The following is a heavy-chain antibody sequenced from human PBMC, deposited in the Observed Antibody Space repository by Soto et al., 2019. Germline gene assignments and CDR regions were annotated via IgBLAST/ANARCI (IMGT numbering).Heavy chain of an antibody. J-gene: IGHJ3*02. CDR2: ISYDGSNK. CDR3: VRVGARFVWNVINDAFDI. Sequence: QVQLVESGGGVVQPGGSLRLSCEVSGFTFSIYGVQWVGQAPGKGLECVAGISYDGSNKYYVDSVKGRFTISRDNSKSMLYLQMNSLRTEDTAVYYCVRVGARFVWNVINDAFDIWGLGTKVTVAS. D-gene: IGHD3-10*01. CDR1: GFTFSIYG. V-gene: IGHV3-30*03.